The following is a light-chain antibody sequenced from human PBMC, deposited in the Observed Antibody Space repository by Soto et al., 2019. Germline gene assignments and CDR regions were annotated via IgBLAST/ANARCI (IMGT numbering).Light chain of an antibody. V-gene: IGKV3-15*01. J-gene: IGKJ5*01. CDR2: GAS. CDR3: QQYNTWPLIT. Sequence: EIVLTQSPATLSLSPGERATLSCRASQSVSSYLAWYQQKPGQAPRLLIYGASTRATGIPARFSGSGSGTEFTLTISSLQSEDFAVYYCQQYNTWPLITFGPGTRLEIK. CDR1: QSVSSY.